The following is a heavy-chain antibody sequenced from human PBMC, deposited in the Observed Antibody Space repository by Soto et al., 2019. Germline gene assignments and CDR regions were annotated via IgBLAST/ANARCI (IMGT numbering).Heavy chain of an antibody. CDR3: ARVSIEGVITAYYFAY. CDR1: GFTFSSYA. CDR2: ISFDGSNK. J-gene: IGHJ4*02. Sequence: QVRLVESGGGVVQPGKSLRLSCAASGFTFSSYAMHWVRQAPGKGLEWVAVISFDGSNKYYADSVKGRFTISRDNSKNXLHLKMNSLRAEDTALYYCARVSIEGVITAYYFAYWGQGTLVTVSS. V-gene: IGHV3-30-3*01. D-gene: IGHD3-22*01.